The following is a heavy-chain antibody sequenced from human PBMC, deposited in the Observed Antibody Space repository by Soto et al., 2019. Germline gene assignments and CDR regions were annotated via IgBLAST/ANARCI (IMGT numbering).Heavy chain of an antibody. CDR1: GYSFTNFH. Sequence: ASVKVSCKASGYSFTNFHIHWVRQAPGQGLEWMGMIDPSGGITRDAQRLQGRITMTRDASTSTVYMELRSLTSEDTAVYYCARAPSVVTPHYCYGMDVWGQGTTVTVSS. CDR2: IDPSGGIT. J-gene: IGHJ6*02. V-gene: IGHV1-46*01. D-gene: IGHD2-21*02. CDR3: ARAPSVVTPHYCYGMDV.